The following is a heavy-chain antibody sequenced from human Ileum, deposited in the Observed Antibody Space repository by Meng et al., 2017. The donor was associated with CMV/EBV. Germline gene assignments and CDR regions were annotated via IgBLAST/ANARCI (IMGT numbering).Heavy chain of an antibody. CDR3: VREPHFDY. D-gene: IGHD1-26*01. Sequence: QVVELGGGFVKVWGSVRLSCAALGFTLNKPWMSGVRQAPGKGLEWVGRIQSKTHGGTTDYAAPVKGRFTVSRDDSKNTLYQEMNSLKTEDTGVYYCVREPHFDYWGQGTLVTVSS. J-gene: IGHJ4*02. CDR2: IQSKTHGGTT. CDR1: GFTLNKPW. V-gene: IGHV3-15*01.